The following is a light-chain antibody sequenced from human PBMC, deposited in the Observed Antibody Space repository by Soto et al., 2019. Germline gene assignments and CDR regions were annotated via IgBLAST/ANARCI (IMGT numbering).Light chain of an antibody. CDR3: QQYGYSSLT. CDR1: QSVASTY. V-gene: IGKV3-20*01. J-gene: IGKJ4*01. CDR2: AAD. Sequence: PGERATLSCRASQSVASTYLAWYQQKPGQAPRLLIYAADTRATGIPDRFSGSGSGTDFTLTISGLEAEDFAVYYCQQYGYSSLTFGGGTKLEIK.